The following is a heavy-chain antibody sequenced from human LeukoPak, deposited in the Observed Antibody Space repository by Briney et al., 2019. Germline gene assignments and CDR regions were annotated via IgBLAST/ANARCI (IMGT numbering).Heavy chain of an antibody. CDR2: IYSGGST. V-gene: IGHV3-53*01. J-gene: IGHJ6*02. D-gene: IGHD2/OR15-2a*01. Sequence: GGSLRLSCAASGFTVSSNYMSWVRQAPGKGLEWVSVIYSGGSTYYADSVKGRFTISRDNSKNTLYPQMNSLRAEDTAVYYCARGTTDYYYYGMDVWGQGTTVTVSS. CDR1: GFTVSSNY. CDR3: ARGTTDYYYYGMDV.